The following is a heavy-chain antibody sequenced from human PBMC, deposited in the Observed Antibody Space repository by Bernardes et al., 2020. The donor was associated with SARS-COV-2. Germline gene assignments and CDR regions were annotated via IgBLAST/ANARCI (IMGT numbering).Heavy chain of an antibody. CDR2: IKQDGSEK. V-gene: IGHV3-7*01. J-gene: IGHJ6*02. D-gene: IGHD3-3*01. Sequence: GRSLRLSCAASGFTFSSYWMSWVRQAPGKGLEWVADIKQDGSEKYYVDSVKVRFTISRDNAKNSLYLQMNSLRAEDTAVYYCASYDFWSGYYMDKYYYYGMDVWGQGTTVTVSS. CDR3: ASYDFWSGYYMDKYYYYGMDV. CDR1: GFTFSSYW.